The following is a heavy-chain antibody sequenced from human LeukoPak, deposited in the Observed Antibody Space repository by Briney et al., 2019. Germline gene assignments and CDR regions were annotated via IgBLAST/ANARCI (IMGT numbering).Heavy chain of an antibody. CDR1: GGSISSSSYY. V-gene: IGHV4-39*07. D-gene: IGHD1-26*01. CDR2: TYYSGST. J-gene: IGHJ4*02. Sequence: PSETLSLTCTVSGGSISSSSYYWGWIRQPPGKGLEWIGSTYYSGSTYYNPSLKSRVTISVDRSKNQFSLKLSSVTAADTAVYYCARGPAKDRRWEYWGQGTLVTVSS. CDR3: ARGPAKDRRWEY.